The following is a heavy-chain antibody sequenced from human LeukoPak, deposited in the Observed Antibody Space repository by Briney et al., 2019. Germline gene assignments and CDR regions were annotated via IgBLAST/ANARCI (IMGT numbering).Heavy chain of an antibody. CDR3: ERDLGTGKSTAFAD. D-gene: IGHD2/OR15-2a*01. V-gene: IGHV3-21*01. J-gene: IGHJ4*02. Sequence: GGSLRLSCAASGFSFSSYRMNWVRQAPGKGLEWVASISSNNGYIYYADSVKGRFTISRDNAENSLHLQMNSLRAEDAAVYYCERDLGTGKSTAFADWGQGTLVTVSS. CDR2: ISSNNGYI. CDR1: GFSFSSYR.